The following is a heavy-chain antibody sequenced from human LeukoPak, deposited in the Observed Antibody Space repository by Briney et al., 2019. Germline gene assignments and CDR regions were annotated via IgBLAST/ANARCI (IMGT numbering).Heavy chain of an antibody. V-gene: IGHV3-48*01. J-gene: IGHJ4*02. CDR1: GFTFSSYS. CDR2: IGSSSSII. CDR3: ARDGGTAAAGTHHFDY. Sequence: GGSLRLSCAASGFTFSSYSMNWVRQAPGKGLEWISYIGSSSSIIYYADSVKGRFTISRDNADNSLYLQMGSLRAEDTAVYYCARDGGTAAAGTHHFDYWGQGTLVTVSS. D-gene: IGHD6-13*01.